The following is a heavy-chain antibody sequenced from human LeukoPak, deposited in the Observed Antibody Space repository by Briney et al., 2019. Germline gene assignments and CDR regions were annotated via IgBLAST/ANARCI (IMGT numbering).Heavy chain of an antibody. D-gene: IGHD3-22*01. CDR3: AMTYDSSGYLLKAFDY. J-gene: IGHJ4*02. V-gene: IGHV4-4*02. CDR1: GGSISSSNW. Sequence: PSGTLSLTCAVSGGSISSSNWWSWVRQPPGKGLEWIGEIYHSGSTNYNPSLKSRVTISVDTSKNQFSLKLSSVTAADTAVYYCAMTYDSSGYLLKAFDYWGQGTLVTVSS. CDR2: IYHSGST.